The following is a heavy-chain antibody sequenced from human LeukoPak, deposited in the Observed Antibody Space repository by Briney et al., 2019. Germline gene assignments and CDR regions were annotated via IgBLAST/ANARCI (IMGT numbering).Heavy chain of an antibody. CDR1: GGSFSGYY. Sequence: SETLSLTCAVYGGSFSGYYWSWIRQPPGKGLEWIGYISNSGSTSYKSSLKTRVTISVDTSKNQLSLKVNSVTAADTAVYYCARDGVRAVGDPGYYFGMDVWGQGTTVTVSS. D-gene: IGHD3-10*01. V-gene: IGHV4-59*01. J-gene: IGHJ6*02. CDR3: ARDGVRAVGDPGYYFGMDV. CDR2: ISNSGST.